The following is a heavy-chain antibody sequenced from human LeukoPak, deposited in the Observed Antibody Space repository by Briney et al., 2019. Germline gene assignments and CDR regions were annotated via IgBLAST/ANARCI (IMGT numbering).Heavy chain of an antibody. D-gene: IGHD3/OR15-3a*01. CDR1: GFTFSHYE. J-gene: IGHJ3*01. CDR2: ISPSGTSV. V-gene: IGHV3-48*03. CDR3: AREFFFDFSAPYSLNAFYF. Sequence: PGGSLTLSCAASGFTFSHYEMNGVRQAPGKGLEWLSYISPSGTSVYYADSVKGRFTISRDNAKNSLYLQLNNLRAEDTAVYYCAREFFFDFSAPYSLNAFYFWGQGTMVTVFS.